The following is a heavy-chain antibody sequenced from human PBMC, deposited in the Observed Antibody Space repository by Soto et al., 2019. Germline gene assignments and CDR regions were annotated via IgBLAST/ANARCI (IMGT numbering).Heavy chain of an antibody. J-gene: IGHJ6*02. D-gene: IGHD3-22*01. Sequence: WASVKVSCKASGYTFTSYGISWVRQAPGQGLEWMGWISAYNGNTNYAQKLQGRVTMTTDTSTSTAYMELRSLRSDDTAVYYCASHTMIVGREYYYYGMDVWGQGTTVTVSS. V-gene: IGHV1-18*01. CDR1: GYTFTSYG. CDR2: ISAYNGNT. CDR3: ASHTMIVGREYYYYGMDV.